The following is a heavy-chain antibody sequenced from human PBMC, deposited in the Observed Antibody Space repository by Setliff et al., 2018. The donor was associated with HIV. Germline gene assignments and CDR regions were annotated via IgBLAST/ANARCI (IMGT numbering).Heavy chain of an antibody. Sequence: GASVKVSCKASGYTFISYGYSWVRQAPGQGLQWMGWISGYNGDTNYAQELQGRVTMTTDTSTSTAYMELRSLRSDDTAVYYCARTLVGPTGGYYSDYWGQGTLVTVSS. CDR2: ISGYNGDT. CDR1: GYTFISYG. V-gene: IGHV1-18*01. CDR3: ARTLVGPTGGYYSDY. D-gene: IGHD1-26*01. J-gene: IGHJ4*02.